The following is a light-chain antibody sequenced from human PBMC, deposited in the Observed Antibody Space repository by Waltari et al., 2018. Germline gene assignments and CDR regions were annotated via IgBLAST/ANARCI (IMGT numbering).Light chain of an antibody. CDR1: ESVRSY. V-gene: IGKV3-11*01. CDR3: QQRHNWPLT. J-gene: IGKJ4*01. Sequence: EIVLTQSPATLSLSPGEGATLSCRASESVRSYLAWYQQKPGHAPRLLIYDASNRASGIPARFSGSGSGTDFSLSISSLEPEDFAVYYCQQRHNWPLTFGGGTKVEIK. CDR2: DAS.